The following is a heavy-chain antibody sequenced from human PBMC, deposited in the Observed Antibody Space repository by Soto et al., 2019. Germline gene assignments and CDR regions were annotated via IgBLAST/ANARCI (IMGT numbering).Heavy chain of an antibody. CDR3: ARGGQYYGSGSYHNYFYVMDV. CDR2: ISYDGRNK. D-gene: IGHD3-10*01. V-gene: IGHV3-33*01. J-gene: IGHJ6*02. CDR1: EFTFSNFG. Sequence: QEQLVESGGGVVQPGKSLRLSCAAAEFTFSNFGMHWVRQAPGKGLEWVAVISYDGRNKFYADSVKGRFTISRDNSRSTLYLQMSGLRGDDTAIYYCARGGQYYGSGSYHNYFYVMDVWGQGTAVTVSS.